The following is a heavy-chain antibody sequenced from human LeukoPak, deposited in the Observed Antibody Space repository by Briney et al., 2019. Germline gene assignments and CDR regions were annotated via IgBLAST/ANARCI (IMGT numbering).Heavy chain of an antibody. Sequence: GGSLRLSSAASGFTFSSYEMNWVRQAPGKGLEWISYISSSSSSTIYADSAKGRFTISRDNAKNSLYLQMNSLRVEDTAVYYCAKSPSNWARFDYWGQGSLVTVSS. V-gene: IGHV3-48*03. CDR2: ISSSSSST. J-gene: IGHJ4*02. CDR1: GFTFSSYE. CDR3: AKSPSNWARFDY. D-gene: IGHD7-27*01.